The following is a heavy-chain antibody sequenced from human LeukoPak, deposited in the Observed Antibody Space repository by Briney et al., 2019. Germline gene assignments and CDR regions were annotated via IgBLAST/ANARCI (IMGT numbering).Heavy chain of an antibody. D-gene: IGHD1-1*01. J-gene: IGHJ5*02. Sequence: ASVKVSCKESGYTFTSNDINWVRQATGQGLEWMGWMNPHSGSVGYAQKFQGRVIMTWDTSISTAYMELSSLTSDDTAVYSCVRIPQRVTHNWFDTWGQETLVTVSS. V-gene: IGHV1-8*01. CDR3: VRIPQRVTHNWFDT. CDR1: GYTFTSND. CDR2: MNPHSGSV.